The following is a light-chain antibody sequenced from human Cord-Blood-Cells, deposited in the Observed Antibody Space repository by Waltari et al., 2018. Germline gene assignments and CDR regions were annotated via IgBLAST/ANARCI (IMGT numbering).Light chain of an antibody. CDR1: SSDVGGYNY. CDR3: CSYAGSFPVV. Sequence: QSALTQPRSVSGSPGQSVTISCTGTSSDVGGYNYVSWYQQHPGKAPKLMIYDVSTRPSGVPNRFSGSKSGTTASLTISGLQAEDEADYYCCSYAGSFPVVFGGGTKLTVL. J-gene: IGLJ2*01. V-gene: IGLV2-11*01. CDR2: DVS.